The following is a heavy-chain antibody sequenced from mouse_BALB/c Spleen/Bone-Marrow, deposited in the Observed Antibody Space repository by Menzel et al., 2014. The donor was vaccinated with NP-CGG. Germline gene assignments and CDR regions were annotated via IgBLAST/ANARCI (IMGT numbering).Heavy chain of an antibody. J-gene: IGHJ2*01. CDR3: ARRDYRYVVGPFDY. D-gene: IGHD2-14*01. CDR2: INPGSGGT. CDR1: GYAFTNYL. V-gene: IGHV1-54*01. Sequence: QVQLQQPGAELVRPGTSVKVSCKASGYAFTNYLIEWVKQRPGQGLEWIGVINPGSGGTNYNEKFKGKATLTADKSSSTAYMQLSSQTSDDSAVCCCARRDYRYVVGPFDYWGQGTTLTVSS.